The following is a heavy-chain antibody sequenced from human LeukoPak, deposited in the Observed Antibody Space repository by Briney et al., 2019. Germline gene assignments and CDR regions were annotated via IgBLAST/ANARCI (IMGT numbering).Heavy chain of an antibody. D-gene: IGHD2-15*01. J-gene: IGHJ4*02. CDR3: ARDEDIVVVVPSIGY. CDR1: GFTFSSYA. Sequence: GRSLRLSCAASGFTFSSYAMHWVRQAPGKRLEWVAVISYDGSNKYYADSVKGRFTISRDNSKNTLYLQMNSLRAEDTAVYYCARDEDIVVVVPSIGYWGQGTLVTVSS. CDR2: ISYDGSNK. V-gene: IGHV3-30-3*01.